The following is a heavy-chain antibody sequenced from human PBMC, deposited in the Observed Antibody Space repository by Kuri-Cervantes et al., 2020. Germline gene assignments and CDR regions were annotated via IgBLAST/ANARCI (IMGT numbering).Heavy chain of an antibody. J-gene: IGHJ4*02. CDR1: GFILDDFG. CDR3: AKVFGVGSNSKYSDY. V-gene: IGHV3-43D*03. D-gene: IGHD3-10*02. Sequence: GESLKISCAASGFILDDFGMYWVRQAPGKGLEWVSSITWDGGSTFYADSVKGRFTMSRDSSKKSLYLQMDSLTVEDTAFYYCAKVFGVGSNSKYSDYWGQGTVVTVSS. CDR2: ITWDGGST.